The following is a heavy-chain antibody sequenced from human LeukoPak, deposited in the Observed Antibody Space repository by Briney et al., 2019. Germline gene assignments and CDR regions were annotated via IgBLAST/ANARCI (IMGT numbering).Heavy chain of an antibody. CDR3: PVGLYLVSAGNGICYMDV. Sequence: SETLSVTCAVDARSLAGYDSGWIRQSPGKGLEWIGEINESGDTNYNPSLKSRIIISVDKSKTQVSLKLRSLNGAEKPDIYGPVGLYLVSAGNGICYMDVWGGGTTVTVYS. D-gene: IGHD2-15*01. J-gene: IGHJ6*03. CDR2: INESGDT. V-gene: IGHV4-34*01. CDR1: ARSLAGYD.